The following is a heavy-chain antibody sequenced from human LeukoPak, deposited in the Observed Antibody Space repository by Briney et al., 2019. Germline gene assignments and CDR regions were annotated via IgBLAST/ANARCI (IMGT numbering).Heavy chain of an antibody. CDR2: INPNSGGT. CDR3: ASASTDPSSWYPHHY. D-gene: IGHD6-13*01. Sequence: ASVKVSCKAAGYTFTGYYMFWVRQAPGQGLEWMGRINPNSGGTNYAQKFQGRVTMTRDTSISTAYMELSRLRSDDTAVYYCASASTDPSSWYPHHYWGQGTLVTVSS. CDR1: GYTFTGYY. J-gene: IGHJ4*02. V-gene: IGHV1-2*06.